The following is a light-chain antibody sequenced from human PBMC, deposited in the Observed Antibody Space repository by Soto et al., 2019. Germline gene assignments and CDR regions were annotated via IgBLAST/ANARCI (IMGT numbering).Light chain of an antibody. CDR3: QQRRGDSYA. J-gene: IGKJ3*01. V-gene: IGKV3-11*01. CDR1: QSVSSY. Sequence: EIVLTQSPATLSLSPGERATLSCRASQSVSSYLAWYQQKPGQAPRLLIYDASNRATGIPARFSGSGSGTDFTLTISSLEPEDFAVYYCQQRRGDSYAFGPGTKVDIK. CDR2: DAS.